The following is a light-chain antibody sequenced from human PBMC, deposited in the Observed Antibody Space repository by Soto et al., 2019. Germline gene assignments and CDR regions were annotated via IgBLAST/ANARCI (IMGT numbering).Light chain of an antibody. CDR2: AVT. CDR1: ATDVGAYNY. V-gene: IGLV2-14*01. CDR3: SSFTSSTTLL. J-gene: IGLJ2*01. Sequence: QSALTQPASVSGSPGQSITISCTGTATDVGAYNYVSWYQQHPGRAPKLIIYAVTGRPSGVADRFSGSKSGDTASLTISGLQAEDEAHYYCSSFTSSTTLLFGGGTKVTVL.